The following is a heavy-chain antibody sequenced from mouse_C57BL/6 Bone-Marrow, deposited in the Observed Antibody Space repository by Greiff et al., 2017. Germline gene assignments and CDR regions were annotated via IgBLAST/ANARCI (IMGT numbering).Heavy chain of an antibody. CDR2: IWWDDDK. J-gene: IGHJ2*01. CDR1: GFSLSTFGMG. Sequence: QVTLKESGPGILQPSQTLSLTCSFSGFSLSTFGMGVGWIRQPSGKGLEWLAHIWWDDDKYYNPALKSRLTISKDTSKNQVFLKIANVDTADTATYYCARPPPLITTASYYFDYWGQGTTLTVSS. CDR3: ARPPPLITTASYYFDY. V-gene: IGHV8-8*01. D-gene: IGHD1-1*01.